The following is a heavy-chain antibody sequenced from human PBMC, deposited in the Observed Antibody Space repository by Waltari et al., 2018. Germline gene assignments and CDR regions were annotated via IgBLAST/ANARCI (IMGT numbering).Heavy chain of an antibody. D-gene: IGHD6-19*01. V-gene: IGHV4-59*01. Sequence: LSLTCTVSGGSISSYYWSWIRQPPGKGLEWIGYIYYSGSTNYNPSLKSRVTISVDTSKNQFSLKLSSVTAADTAVYYCARGTPPPIAVAGTRGGWFDPWGQGTLVTVSS. CDR1: GGSISSYY. CDR3: ARGTPPPIAVAGTRGGWFDP. J-gene: IGHJ5*02. CDR2: IYYSGST.